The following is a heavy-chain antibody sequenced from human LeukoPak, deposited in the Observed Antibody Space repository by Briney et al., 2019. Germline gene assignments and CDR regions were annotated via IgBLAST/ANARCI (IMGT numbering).Heavy chain of an antibody. Sequence: GGSLRLSCAASGFTFSSYWMSWVRQAPGKGLEWVANRKQDGSEKYYVDSVKGRFTNSRDNAKNSLYLQMNSLRAEDTAVYYCARDGSDLEFPHDYWGQGTLVTVSS. CDR1: GFTFSSYW. CDR3: ARDGSDLEFPHDY. V-gene: IGHV3-7*01. J-gene: IGHJ4*02. CDR2: RKQDGSEK. D-gene: IGHD3-10*01.